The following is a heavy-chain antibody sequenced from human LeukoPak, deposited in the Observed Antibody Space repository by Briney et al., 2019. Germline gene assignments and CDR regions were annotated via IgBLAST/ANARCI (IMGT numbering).Heavy chain of an antibody. CDR2: IFGSGSGT. V-gene: IGHV3-23*01. CDR3: AKDRVPDSGWDIDF. J-gene: IGHJ4*02. Sequence: PGGSLRLSCAGSGFTFSTYTMSWVRQAPGKGLEWVSAIFGSGSGTYYADSVKDRFTTSRDNSKNTVYLQMNSLRAEDTAVYYCAKDRVPDSGWDIDFWGQGTLVTVSS. D-gene: IGHD6-19*01. CDR1: GFTFSTYT.